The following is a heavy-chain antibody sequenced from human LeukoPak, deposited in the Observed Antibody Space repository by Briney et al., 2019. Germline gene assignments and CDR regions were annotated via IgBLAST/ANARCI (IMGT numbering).Heavy chain of an antibody. CDR3: TRGQLYPYGLEFDF. Sequence: GGSLRLSCTTPAFNFGDYNMNWVRQAPGKGLKRVGYIRAKTHDGTADYAASVKGRFTISRDDSKSIAYLQMTGLKSEDTAVYYCTRGQLYPYGLEFDFWGQGTLVTVSS. V-gene: IGHV3-49*04. D-gene: IGHD2-2*02. J-gene: IGHJ4*02. CDR2: IRAKTHDGTA. CDR1: AFNFGDYN.